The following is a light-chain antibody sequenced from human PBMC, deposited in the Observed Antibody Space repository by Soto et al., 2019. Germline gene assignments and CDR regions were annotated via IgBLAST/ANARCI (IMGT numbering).Light chain of an antibody. CDR2: GAS. Sequence: EIVLTQSPGTLSLSPGERATLSCRASQSVSSNYLAWYQQKPAQAPRLRIYGASSRATGIPDRFSGSGSGTAFTLTISRLEPEDFAVYYCQQYSGSPPTTFGQGTRLEIE. V-gene: IGKV3-20*01. CDR3: QQYSGSPPTT. J-gene: IGKJ5*01. CDR1: QSVSSNY.